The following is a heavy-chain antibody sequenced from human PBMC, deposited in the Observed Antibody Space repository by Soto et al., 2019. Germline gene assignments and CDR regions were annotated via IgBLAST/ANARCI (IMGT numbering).Heavy chain of an antibody. V-gene: IGHV1-18*01. J-gene: IGHJ5*02. CDR1: GYTFTSYG. CDR3: ARDREYNWNYNWFDP. Sequence: QVQLVQSGAEVKKPGASVKVSCKASGYTFTSYGISWVRQAPGQGLEWMGWISTYNGNTNYAQKLQGRVTMTTDKSSSTAYMELRSLRSDDTAVYYCARDREYNWNYNWFDPWGQGTLVTVSS. D-gene: IGHD1-7*01. CDR2: ISTYNGNT.